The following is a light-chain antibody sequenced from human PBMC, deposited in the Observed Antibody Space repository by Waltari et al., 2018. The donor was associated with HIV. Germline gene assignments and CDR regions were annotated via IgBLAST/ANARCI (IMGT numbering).Light chain of an antibody. CDR3: QQTYGVSIT. CDR2: GVS. Sequence: QLTPSPSSLSASLGDKVTITCRSSHNITTFLNWYQLRPGKAPRLLIYGVSGLPTGVPSRFTGGGSGADFTLTINNLQPEDFASYFCQQTYGVSITFGPGTRVEI. CDR1: HNITTF. V-gene: IGKV1-39*01. J-gene: IGKJ5*01.